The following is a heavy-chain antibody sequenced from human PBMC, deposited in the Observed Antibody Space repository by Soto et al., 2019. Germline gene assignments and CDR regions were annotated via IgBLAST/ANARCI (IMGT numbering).Heavy chain of an antibody. J-gene: IGHJ6*02. CDR1: GFTFSNYC. Sequence: GGSLRLSCAAAGFTFSNYCMHWVRQAPGEELEWVSNILRCGSNSYYSDSVKGRFTISSYNSKNTLSLQMSSLRGDEMAVYYCAKSDDGDSIYCYDCMDIWGQGTTVTVSS. D-gene: IGHD4-4*01. CDR3: AKSDDGDSIYCYDCMDI. V-gene: IGHV3-NL1*01. CDR2: ILRCGSNS.